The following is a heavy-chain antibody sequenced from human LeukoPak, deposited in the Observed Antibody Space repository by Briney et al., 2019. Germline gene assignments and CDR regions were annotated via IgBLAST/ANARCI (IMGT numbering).Heavy chain of an antibody. J-gene: IGHJ5*02. V-gene: IGHV1-18*01. Sequence: ASVKVSCKASGYTFTSYGISWVRQAPGQGLEWMGWISAYNGNTNYAQKLQGRVTMTTDTSTSTAYMELRSLRSDDTAVYYCARDIVVVVAATNVPDGWFDPWGQGTLVTVSS. D-gene: IGHD2-15*01. CDR3: ARDIVVVVAATNVPDGWFDP. CDR1: GYTFTSYG. CDR2: ISAYNGNT.